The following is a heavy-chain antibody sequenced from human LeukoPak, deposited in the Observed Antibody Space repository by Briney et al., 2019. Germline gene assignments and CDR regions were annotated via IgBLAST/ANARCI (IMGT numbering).Heavy chain of an antibody. Sequence: PSETLSLTCTVSGGSLSSGNYQWGWIHQPPGKGLEWIALISHSGTTYYNPSLKSRVTMSVDTSKNQFSLKLNSVTAADTAVYYCLRDQDCSGGDCQVCWGQGTLVTVSS. CDR2: ISHSGTT. CDR1: GGSLSSGNYQ. CDR3: LRDQDCSGGDCQVC. J-gene: IGHJ4*02. V-gene: IGHV4-39*02. D-gene: IGHD2-15*01.